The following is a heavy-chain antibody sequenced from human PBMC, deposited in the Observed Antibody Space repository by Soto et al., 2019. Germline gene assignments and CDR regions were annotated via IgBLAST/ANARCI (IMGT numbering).Heavy chain of an antibody. CDR3: ARVFVPLDGYNENGFDY. D-gene: IGHD5-12*01. Sequence: QVQLQESGPGLVKPSGTLSLTCAVSGGSISSSNWWSWVRQPPGKGLEWIGEIYHSGSTNYNPSLKSRVTISVDKSKNQFSLKLSSVTAADTAVYYCARVFVPLDGYNENGFDYWGQGTLVTVSS. J-gene: IGHJ4*02. CDR1: GGSISSSNW. CDR2: IYHSGST. V-gene: IGHV4-4*02.